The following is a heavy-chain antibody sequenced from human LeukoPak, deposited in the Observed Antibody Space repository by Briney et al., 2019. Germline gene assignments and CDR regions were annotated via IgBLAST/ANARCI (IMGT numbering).Heavy chain of an antibody. CDR2: IYYSGST. J-gene: IGHJ4*02. V-gene: IGHV4-39*07. CDR3: ARDKTFEVVNYFDY. CDR1: GGSITSGSYY. D-gene: IGHD3-3*01. Sequence: SETLSLTCTVSGGSITSGSYYWGWIRQPPGKGLEWIGSIYYSGSTYYNPSLKSRITISLDTSKNQFSLKLSSVTAADTAVYYCARDKTFEVVNYFDYWGQGTLVTVSS.